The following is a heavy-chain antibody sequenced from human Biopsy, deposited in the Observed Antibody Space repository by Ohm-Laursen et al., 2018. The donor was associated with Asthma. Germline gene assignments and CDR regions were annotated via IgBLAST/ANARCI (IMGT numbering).Heavy chain of an antibody. CDR2: VNTGNGDT. V-gene: IGHV1-3*04. CDR1: GYNFISFA. CDR3: ARTYYDFLTGQVKDVFGV. Sequence: SEKASCKASGYNFISFAIHWVSQAPGQRLEWMGWVNTGNGDTKYSQKFQGRVTITRDTSANTAYMELRSLRSEDTATYYGARTYYDFLTGQVKDVFGVWGQGTMVTVSS. D-gene: IGHD3-9*01. J-gene: IGHJ3*01.